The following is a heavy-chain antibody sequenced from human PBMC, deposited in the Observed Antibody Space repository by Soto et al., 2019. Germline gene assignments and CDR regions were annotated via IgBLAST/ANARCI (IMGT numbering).Heavy chain of an antibody. V-gene: IGHV3-9*01. Sequence: EVQLVESGGGLVQPGSSLRLSRAASGFTFDDYAMHWVRQGPGKGLEWVSSISWNSGNLGYADSVKGRFTISRDNAKNSLYLQMNSLRGEDTALYYCAKGASTTVFAFNDYWGQGTLVTVSS. CDR3: AKGASTTVFAFNDY. CDR2: ISWNSGNL. D-gene: IGHD4-17*01. J-gene: IGHJ4*02. CDR1: GFTFDDYA.